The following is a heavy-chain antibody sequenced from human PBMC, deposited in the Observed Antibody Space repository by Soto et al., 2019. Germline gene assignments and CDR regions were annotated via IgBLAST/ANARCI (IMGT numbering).Heavy chain of an antibody. CDR2: ISSSSSYI. J-gene: IGHJ4*02. Sequence: EVQLVESGGGLVKPGGSPRLSCAASGFTFSSYSMNWVRQAPGKGLEWVSSISSSSSYIYYADSVKGRFTISRDNSKNTLYLQVNSLRADDTAVYYCARNGSGNYYHFDYWGQGTLVTVSS. CDR1: GFTFSSYS. CDR3: ARNGSGNYYHFDY. V-gene: IGHV3-21*01. D-gene: IGHD3-10*01.